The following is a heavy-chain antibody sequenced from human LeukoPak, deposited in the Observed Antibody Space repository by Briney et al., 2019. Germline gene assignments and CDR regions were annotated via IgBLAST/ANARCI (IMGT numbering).Heavy chain of an antibody. CDR1: GFTFSSYA. Sequence: GGSLRLSCAASGFTFSSYAMSWVRQAPGKGLEWVSSISSSSSYIYYADSVKGRFTISRDNAKNSLYLQMNSLRAEDTAVYYCASFWFGELAPGYYYGMDVWGQGTTVTVSS. CDR2: ISSSSSYI. CDR3: ASFWFGELAPGYYYGMDV. D-gene: IGHD3-10*01. J-gene: IGHJ6*02. V-gene: IGHV3-21*01.